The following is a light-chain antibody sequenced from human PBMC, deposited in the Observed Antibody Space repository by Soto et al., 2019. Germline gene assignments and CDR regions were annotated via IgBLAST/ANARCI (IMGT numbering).Light chain of an antibody. J-gene: IGKJ1*01. CDR2: AAS. V-gene: IGKV1-9*01. CDR1: QGINSY. Sequence: DIQLTQSPSVLSASVGDRVTITCRASQGINSYLAWYQQKPGKVPKLLIYAASTLHSGVPSRFSGSGSGTEFTLTISSLQPEDFATYYCQQLNSHPRTFGQGTKVEIK. CDR3: QQLNSHPRT.